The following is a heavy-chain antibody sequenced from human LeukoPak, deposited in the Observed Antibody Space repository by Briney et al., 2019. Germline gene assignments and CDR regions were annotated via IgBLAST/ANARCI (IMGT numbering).Heavy chain of an antibody. Sequence: PGGSLRLSCAASGFTVSSNYMSWVRQAPGKGLEWVSIIYSGGSTYYADSVKGRFTISRDNSKNTLYLQMNSLRAEDTALYYCARVSVGAPSWYFDLWGRGTLVTVSP. CDR2: IYSGGST. D-gene: IGHD4-17*01. CDR1: GFTVSSNY. V-gene: IGHV3-53*01. J-gene: IGHJ2*01. CDR3: ARVSVGAPSWYFDL.